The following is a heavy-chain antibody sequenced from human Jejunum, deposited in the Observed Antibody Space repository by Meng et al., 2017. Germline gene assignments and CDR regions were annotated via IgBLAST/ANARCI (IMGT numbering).Heavy chain of an antibody. D-gene: IGHD3-10*02. CDR2: IQHSGST. V-gene: IGHV4-39*01. J-gene: IGHJ4*02. CDR1: GDSITSGSYY. Sequence: QLQESGPGLVKPSETLSLTCTVSGDSITSGSYYWAWIRQPPGTGLEWIGSIQHSGSTYYNPSLKSRVSLSVDRSKNQFSLNLNSVAAADTAVYYCARLTYVRYFDYWGQGTLVTVSS. CDR3: ARLTYVRYFDY.